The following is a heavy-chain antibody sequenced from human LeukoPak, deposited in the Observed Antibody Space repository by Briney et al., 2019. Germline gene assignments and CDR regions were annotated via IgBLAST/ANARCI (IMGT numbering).Heavy chain of an antibody. J-gene: IGHJ3*02. Sequence: GGSLGLSCAASGFTFSSYAMSWVRQAPGKGLEWVSAISGSGGSTYYADSVKGRFTIPRDNSKNTLYLQMNSLRAEDTAVYYCAKGSRVGATVGDAFDIWGQGTMVTVSS. CDR2: ISGSGGST. CDR3: AKGSRVGATVGDAFDI. V-gene: IGHV3-23*01. D-gene: IGHD1-26*01. CDR1: GFTFSSYA.